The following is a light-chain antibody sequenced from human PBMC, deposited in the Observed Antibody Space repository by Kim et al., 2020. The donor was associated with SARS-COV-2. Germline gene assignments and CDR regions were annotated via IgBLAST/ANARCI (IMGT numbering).Light chain of an antibody. V-gene: IGLV3-1*01. Sequence: SYELTQPPSVSVSPGQTASITCSGDKLGDKYACWYQQKPGQSPVLVIYQDSKRPSGIPERFSGSNSGNTATLTISGTQAMDEADYYCQAWDSSTPRVVGG. J-gene: IGLJ3*02. CDR2: QDS. CDR3: QAWDSSTPRV. CDR1: KLGDKY.